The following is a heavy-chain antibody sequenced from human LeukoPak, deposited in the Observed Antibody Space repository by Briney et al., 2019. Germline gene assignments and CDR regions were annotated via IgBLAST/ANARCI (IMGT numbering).Heavy chain of an antibody. Sequence: GASVKVSCKASGYTFTSYAMHWVRQAPGQRLEWMGWINAGNGNTKYSQKFQGRVTITRDTSASTAYMELSSLRSEDTAVYYCAARSYYYGSGSYLGFDPWGQGTLVTVSS. CDR1: GYTFTSYA. CDR2: INAGNGNT. V-gene: IGHV1-3*01. D-gene: IGHD3-10*01. J-gene: IGHJ5*02. CDR3: AARSYYYGSGSYLGFDP.